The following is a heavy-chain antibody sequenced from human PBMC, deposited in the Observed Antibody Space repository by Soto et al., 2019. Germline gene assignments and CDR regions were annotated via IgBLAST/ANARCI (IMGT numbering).Heavy chain of an antibody. D-gene: IGHD1-7*01. Sequence: ASVKVSCKASGYTFTSYGISWVRQAPGQGLEWMGWISAYNGNTNYAQKLQGRVTMTTDTSTSTAYMELSSLRSEDTAVYYCTLRTGTTGYFDYWGQGTLVTVSS. CDR3: TLRTGTTGYFDY. J-gene: IGHJ4*02. CDR1: GYTFTSYG. CDR2: ISAYNGNT. V-gene: IGHV1-18*01.